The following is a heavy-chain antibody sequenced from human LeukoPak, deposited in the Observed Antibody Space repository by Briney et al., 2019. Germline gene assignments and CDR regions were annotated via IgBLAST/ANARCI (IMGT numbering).Heavy chain of an antibody. D-gene: IGHD3-22*01. CDR1: GGSISSSSYY. V-gene: IGHV4-39*01. CDR3: ARQGLETYYYDSSGYYPDY. J-gene: IGHJ4*02. Sequence: SETLSLTCTVSGGSISSSSYYWGWIRQPPGKGLEWIGSIYYSGSTYYNPSLKSRVTISVDTSENQFSLKLSSVTAADTAVYYCARQGLETYYYDSSGYYPDYWGQGTLVTVSS. CDR2: IYYSGST.